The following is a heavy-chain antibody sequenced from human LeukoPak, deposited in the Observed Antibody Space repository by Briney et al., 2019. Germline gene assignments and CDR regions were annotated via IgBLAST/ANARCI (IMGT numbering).Heavy chain of an antibody. CDR2: IYYSGST. D-gene: IGHD2-15*01. CDR1: GGSISSSSYY. CDR3: ARGYCVGCNCHYAFDV. V-gene: IGHV4-39*07. J-gene: IGHJ3*01. Sequence: SETLSLTCTVSGGSISSSSYYSAWIRQPPGKGLEWIGTIYYSGSTYYNPSLKSRVTISVDTSKNQFSLKVYSVTAADTAVYYCARGYCVGCNCHYAFDVWGQGTMVTVSS.